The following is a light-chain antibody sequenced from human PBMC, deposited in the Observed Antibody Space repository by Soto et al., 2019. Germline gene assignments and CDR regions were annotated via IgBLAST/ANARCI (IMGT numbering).Light chain of an antibody. Sequence: LQMTHSPSTLSASVGYRVTITFLASQSISSWLAWYQQKPGKAPKLLIYDASSLESGVPSRFSGSGSGTEFTLTISSPQPDDFATYYCQQYNSYSPTLGQGTKVDI. V-gene: IGKV1-5*01. CDR2: DAS. CDR3: QQYNSYSPT. J-gene: IGKJ1*01. CDR1: QSISSW.